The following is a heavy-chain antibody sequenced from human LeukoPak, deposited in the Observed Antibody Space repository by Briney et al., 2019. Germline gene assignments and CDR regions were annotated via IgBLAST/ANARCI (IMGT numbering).Heavy chain of an antibody. CDR1: GFTFSSYP. J-gene: IGHJ6*03. V-gene: IGHV3-30-3*01. CDR3: SRRQLLLEGYFYYMDV. D-gene: IGHD2-2*01. Sequence: GRSLRLSCAASGFTFSSYPMHWVRQAPGKGLEWVAVVSDDGNKKFDADFVKGRFTISRDNSKNTLYLQMNSLRGEDTAVYYCSRRQLLLEGYFYYMDVWGEGTTVAVSS. CDR2: VSDDGNKK.